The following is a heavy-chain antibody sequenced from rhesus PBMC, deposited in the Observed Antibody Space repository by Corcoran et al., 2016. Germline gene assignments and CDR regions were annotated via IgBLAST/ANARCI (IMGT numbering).Heavy chain of an antibody. Sequence: QVPLKESGPALVKPTQTLTLTCTFSGFSLSTSGMGVGWIRQPSRKTLEWLAHIYWNDDKYYSTSLKSRLTISKDTSKNQVVLTMTNMDPVDTATYYCARSNWGAAFDFWGQGLRVTVSS. CDR1: GFSLSTSGMG. J-gene: IGHJ3*01. CDR2: IYWNDDK. V-gene: IGHV2-1*01. CDR3: ARSNWGAAFDF. D-gene: IGHD7-45*01.